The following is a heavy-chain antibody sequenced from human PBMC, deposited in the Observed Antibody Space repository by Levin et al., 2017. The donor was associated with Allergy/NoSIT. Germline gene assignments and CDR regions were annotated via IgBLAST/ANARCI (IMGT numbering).Heavy chain of an antibody. J-gene: IGHJ4*02. V-gene: IGHV3-7*01. CDR2: IKQDGSEK. CDR3: AREHRVSYGYWVGNVFYFDY. Sequence: GGSLRLSCAASGFTFSSYWMSWVRQAPGKGLEWVANIKQDGSEKYYVDSVKGRFTISRDNAKNSLYLQMNSLRAEDTAVYYCAREHRVSYGYWVGNVFYFDYWGQGTLVTVSS. CDR1: GFTFSSYW. D-gene: IGHD5-18*01.